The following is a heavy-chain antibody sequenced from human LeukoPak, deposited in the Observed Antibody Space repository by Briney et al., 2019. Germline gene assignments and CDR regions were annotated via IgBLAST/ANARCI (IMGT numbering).Heavy chain of an antibody. D-gene: IGHD2-2*01. CDR1: GFTFSDYY. J-gene: IGHJ5*02. V-gene: IGHV3-11*04. Sequence: PGGSLRLSCAASGFTFSDYYMSWIRQAPGKGLEWVSYISSSGSTIYYADSVKGRFTISRDNAKNSLYLQMNSLRAEDTAVYYCARDSGVVSSRFLVDPWGQGTLVTVSS. CDR2: ISSSGSTI. CDR3: ARDSGVVSSRFLVDP.